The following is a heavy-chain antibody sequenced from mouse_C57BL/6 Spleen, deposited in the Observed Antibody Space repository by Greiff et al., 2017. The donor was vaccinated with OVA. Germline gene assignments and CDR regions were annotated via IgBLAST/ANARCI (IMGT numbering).Heavy chain of an antibody. J-gene: IGHJ2*01. CDR2: IYPGDGDT. Sequence: QVQLKESGPELVKPGASVKISCKASGYAFSSSWMNWVKQRPGKGLEWIGRIYPGDGDTNYNGKFKGKATLTADKSSSTAYMQLSSLTSEDSAVYFCARSEDWGYFDYWGQGTTLTVSS. CDR3: ARSEDWGYFDY. D-gene: IGHD4-1*01. CDR1: GYAFSSSW. V-gene: IGHV1-82*01.